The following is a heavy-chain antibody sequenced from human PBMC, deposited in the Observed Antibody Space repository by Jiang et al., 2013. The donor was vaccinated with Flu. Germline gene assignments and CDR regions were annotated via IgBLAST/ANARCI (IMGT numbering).Heavy chain of an antibody. CDR3: ARDGSSIAGYDI. V-gene: IGHV3-11*01. J-gene: IGHJ3*02. D-gene: IGHD6-6*01. Sequence: AASGFTFSDYYMSWIRQAPGKGLEWVSYISSSGSTIYYADSVKGRFTISRDNAKNSLYLQMNSLRTEDTAVYYCARDGSSIAGYDIWGQGTMVTVSS. CDR2: ISSSGSTI. CDR1: GFTFSDYY.